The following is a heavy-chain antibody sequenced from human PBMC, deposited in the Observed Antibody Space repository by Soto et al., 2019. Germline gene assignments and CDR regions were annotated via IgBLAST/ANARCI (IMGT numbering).Heavy chain of an antibody. J-gene: IGHJ1*01. V-gene: IGHV4-4*07. Sequence: SETLSLTCRVSGAYISDFSWSWIGQPAGKGLEWIGRITINGNTQKNPSFKSRVTMPIDTSRNHFSLNLQSATAADTALYYCARETGENWTYEAHWGPGTLVTVSS. CDR2: ITINGNT. CDR3: ARETGENWTYEAH. CDR1: GAYISDFS. D-gene: IGHD1-7*01.